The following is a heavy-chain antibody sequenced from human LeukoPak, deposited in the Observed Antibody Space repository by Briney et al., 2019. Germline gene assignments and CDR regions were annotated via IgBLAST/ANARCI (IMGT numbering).Heavy chain of an antibody. CDR3: ARLTSSWSFDY. CDR2: ISPDGSDT. V-gene: IGHV5-51*01. Sequence: GESLKISCKGSGYSFTSYWIGWVRQMPGKGLEWMGIISPDGSDTRYSPSFQGQVTISADKSITTAYLQWSSLKASDTATYYCARLTSSWSFDYWGQGTLVTVSS. J-gene: IGHJ4*02. CDR1: GYSFTSYW. D-gene: IGHD6-13*01.